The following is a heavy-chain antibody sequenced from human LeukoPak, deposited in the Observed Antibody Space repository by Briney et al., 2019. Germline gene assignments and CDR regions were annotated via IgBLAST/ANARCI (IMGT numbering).Heavy chain of an antibody. CDR3: ARDRSFLGTYVRDFDY. D-gene: IGHD3-10*02. V-gene: IGHV4-39*07. CDR1: GGSISSSSYY. CDR2: IYYSGST. Sequence: SETLSLTCTVSGGSISSSSYYWGWIRQPPGKGLEWIGTIYYSGSTYYNPSLKSRVTMSVDTSKNQFSLKLSSVTAADTAVYYCARDRSFLGTYVRDFDYWGQGTLVTVSS. J-gene: IGHJ4*02.